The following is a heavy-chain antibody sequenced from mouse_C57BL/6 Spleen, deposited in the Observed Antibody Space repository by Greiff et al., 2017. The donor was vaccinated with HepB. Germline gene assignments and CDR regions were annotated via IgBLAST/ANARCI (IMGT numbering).Heavy chain of an antibody. J-gene: IGHJ1*03. Sequence: EVQLQQSVAELVRPGASVKLSCTASGFNIKNTYMHWVKQRPEQGLEWIGRIDPANGNTKSAPKFHGKDTITADTSSNTAYLQLSSLTSDDTAIYYCAREPGSCVSSYDWYFDVCGTGTTVTVSS. V-gene: IGHV14-3*01. CDR3: AREPGSCVSSYDWYFDV. D-gene: IGHD1-1*01. CDR1: GFNIKNTY. CDR2: IDPANGNT.